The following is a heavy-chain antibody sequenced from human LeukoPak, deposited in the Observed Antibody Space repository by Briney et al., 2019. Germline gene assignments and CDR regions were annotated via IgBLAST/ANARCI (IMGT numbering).Heavy chain of an antibody. Sequence: GGSLRLSCAASGFTVSTNYMSWVRQAPGKKLEWVSDIYSDGSTFYADSVKGRFTISRDNSKNTLYLQMNSLRAEDTAVYYCAQDLRGGSSWYVVDYWGQGTLVTVSS. CDR3: AQDLRGGSSWYVVDY. CDR1: GFTVSTNY. V-gene: IGHV3-53*01. J-gene: IGHJ4*02. D-gene: IGHD6-13*01. CDR2: IYSDGST.